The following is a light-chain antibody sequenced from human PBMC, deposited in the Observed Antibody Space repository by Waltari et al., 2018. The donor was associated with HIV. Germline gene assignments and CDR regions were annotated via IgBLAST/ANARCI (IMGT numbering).Light chain of an antibody. Sequence: QSVLTQPASVSGAPGHSVTISCTGTASDFGGYNYASWYQQHPGKAPKLLIYDVSHRPSGISLRVSGSRSGTTASLTISGLQAEDEADYYCSSYARNSHWLFGGGTKLSVL. V-gene: IGLV2-14*03. CDR1: ASDFGGYNY. J-gene: IGLJ3*02. CDR2: DVS. CDR3: SSYARNSHWL.